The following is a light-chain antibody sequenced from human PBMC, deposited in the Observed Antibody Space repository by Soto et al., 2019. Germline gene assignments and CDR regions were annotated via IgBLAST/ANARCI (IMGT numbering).Light chain of an antibody. CDR2: DAS. CDR1: QSVSSY. CDR3: QQRSNWPPYT. V-gene: IGKV3-11*01. Sequence: EIVLTQSPATLSLSPEERATLSCRASQSVSSYLAWYQQKPGQAPRLLIYDASNRATGIPARFSGRGSGTDFTLTIGSLEPEDFAVYYWQQRSNWPPYTFGQGTKLEIK. J-gene: IGKJ2*01.